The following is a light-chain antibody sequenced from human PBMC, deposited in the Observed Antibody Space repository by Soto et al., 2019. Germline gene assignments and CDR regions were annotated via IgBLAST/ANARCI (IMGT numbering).Light chain of an antibody. J-gene: IGKJ3*01. Sequence: EVVLTQSPGTLSLSPGERATLSCRASQSVSSSQLTWFQQKPGQAPRLLIYAASNRAAGIPDRFSGSGSGTDFTLTISRLEPEDFAVYYCQQRSSWPFTFGPGTKVDIK. V-gene: IGKV3D-20*02. CDR2: AAS. CDR1: QSVSSSQ. CDR3: QQRSSWPFT.